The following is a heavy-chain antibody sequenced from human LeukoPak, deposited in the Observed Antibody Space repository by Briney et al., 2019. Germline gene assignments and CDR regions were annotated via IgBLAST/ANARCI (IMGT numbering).Heavy chain of an antibody. J-gene: IGHJ4*02. V-gene: IGHV3-23*01. CDR3: AKSHNYYDSSGYYYGDY. D-gene: IGHD3-22*01. CDR2: ISGSGGST. Sequence: GGSLRLSCAASGFTFSSYAMSWVRQAPGKGLEWVSAISGSGGSTYYADSVKGRFTISRDNFKNTLYLQMNSLRAEDTAVYYCAKSHNYYDSSGYYYGDYWGQGTLVTVSS. CDR1: GFTFSSYA.